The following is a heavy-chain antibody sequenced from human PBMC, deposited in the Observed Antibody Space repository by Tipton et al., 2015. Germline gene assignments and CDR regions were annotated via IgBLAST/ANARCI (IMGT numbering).Heavy chain of an antibody. CDR1: GFTFSNSP. Sequence: SLRLSCATSGFTFSNSPINWVRQAPGKGLEWVSTISGYDDTTFYADSVKGRFTISREDSKNTLYLQMNSLRVEDTAVYYCAKGDLAMVLLLPPAACGQGTLVTVSS. CDR2: ISGYDDTT. V-gene: IGHV3-23*01. J-gene: IGHJ5*02. CDR3: AKGDLAMVLLLPPAA. D-gene: IGHD4/OR15-4a*01.